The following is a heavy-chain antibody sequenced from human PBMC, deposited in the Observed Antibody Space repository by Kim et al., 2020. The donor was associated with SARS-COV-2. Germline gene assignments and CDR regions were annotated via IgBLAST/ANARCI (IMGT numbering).Heavy chain of an antibody. J-gene: IGHJ4*02. V-gene: IGHV3-23*01. Sequence: GGSLRLSCAASGLTLRSYAMNWVRQGPGKGLEWVSSITRGGDTYYAASVKGRFTISRDNFKETLSLQMNSLRAEDTGNYDCVPCGTLADRSGWCTFFDHWGQGTLVTVS. CDR1: GLTLRSYA. CDR3: VPCGTLADRSGWCTFFDH. D-gene: IGHD6-19*01. CDR2: ITRGGDT.